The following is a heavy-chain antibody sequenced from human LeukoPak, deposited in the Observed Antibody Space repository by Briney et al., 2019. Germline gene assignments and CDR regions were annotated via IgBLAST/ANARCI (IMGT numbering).Heavy chain of an antibody. CDR2: IYYSGST. D-gene: IGHD2-2*01. J-gene: IGHJ6*02. V-gene: IGHV4-39*01. CDR1: GGSISSSSYY. CDR3: ASTLTYDQHHDMDV. Sequence: SETLSLTCTVSGGSISSSSYYWGWIRQPPGKGLEWIGSIYYSGSTYYNPSLKSRVTISVDTSKNQFSLKLSSVTAADTAVYYCASTLTYDQHHDMDVWGQGTAVTVSS.